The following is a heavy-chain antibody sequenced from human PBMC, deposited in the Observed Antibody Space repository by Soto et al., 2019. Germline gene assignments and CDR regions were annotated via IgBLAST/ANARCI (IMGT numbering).Heavy chain of an antibody. J-gene: IGHJ4*02. V-gene: IGHV4-31*11. Sequence: SETPSLTCAVCGGSFCGYYWSWIRQHPGKGLEWIGYIYYSGSTYYNPSLKSRVTISVDTSKNQFSLKLSSVTAADTAVYYCARGVIHWGQGTLVTVSS. CDR1: GGSFCGYY. D-gene: IGHD2-21*01. CDR2: IYYSGST. CDR3: ARGVIH.